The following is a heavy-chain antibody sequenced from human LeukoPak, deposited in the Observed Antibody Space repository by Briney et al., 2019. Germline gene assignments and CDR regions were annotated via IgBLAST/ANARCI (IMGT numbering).Heavy chain of an antibody. V-gene: IGHV3-66*01. D-gene: IGHD1-26*01. CDR2: IYSGGST. CDR3: ARDKIVGATHLDY. J-gene: IGHJ4*02. Sequence: GGSLRLSCAASGFTVSSNYMSWVRQAPGKGLEWVSVIYSGGSTYYADSVKGRFTISRDNSKNTLYLQMNSLRAEDTAVYYCARDKIVGATHLDYWGQGTPVTVSS. CDR1: GFTVSSNY.